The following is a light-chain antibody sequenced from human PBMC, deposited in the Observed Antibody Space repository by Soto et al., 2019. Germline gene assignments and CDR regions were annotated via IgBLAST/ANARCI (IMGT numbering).Light chain of an antibody. V-gene: IGKV3D-20*01. CDR3: QQYGSSPIT. J-gene: IGKJ5*01. Sequence: IVLAQSPATMSLSPGERATLSCGASERVSSSYVAWYQMKAGLAPRLLIHDASTRASGIPDRFRGSKSGTDLPLTIRGLEPEDAALYYCQQYGSSPITFGQGTRLE. CDR2: DAS. CDR1: ERVSSSY.